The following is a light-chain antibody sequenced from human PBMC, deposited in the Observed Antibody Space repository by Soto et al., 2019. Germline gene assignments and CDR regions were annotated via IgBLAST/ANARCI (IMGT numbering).Light chain of an antibody. CDR2: AAS. Sequence: DIQMTQSPSSLSASVGDRVTITCRASQSISSYLNWYQQKPGKAPKLLIYAASSLQSGVPSRFRGSGSGTDFTLTISSLQPEDFATYYGQQSYSTPPVTFGQGTRLEIK. CDR3: QQSYSTPPVT. J-gene: IGKJ5*01. V-gene: IGKV1-39*01. CDR1: QSISSY.